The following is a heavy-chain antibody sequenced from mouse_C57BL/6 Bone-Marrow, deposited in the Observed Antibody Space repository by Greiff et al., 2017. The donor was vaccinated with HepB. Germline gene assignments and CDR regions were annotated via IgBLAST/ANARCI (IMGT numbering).Heavy chain of an antibody. Sequence: EVQLQQSGPELVKPGASVKMSCKASGYTFTDYNMHWVKQSPGKSLEWIGYINPNNGGTSYNQKFKGKATLTVNKSSSTAYMELRSLTSEDSAVYYCARPFGYYGSSYVDYWGKGTTLTVSS. D-gene: IGHD1-1*01. CDR3: ARPFGYYGSSYVDY. J-gene: IGHJ2*01. CDR1: GYTFTDYN. V-gene: IGHV1-22*01. CDR2: INPNNGGT.